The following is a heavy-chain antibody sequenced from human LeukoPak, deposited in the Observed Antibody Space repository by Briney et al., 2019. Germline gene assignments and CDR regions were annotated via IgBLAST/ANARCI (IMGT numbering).Heavy chain of an antibody. CDR1: GGSISPYY. CDR3: ARERRDGLRRYFDY. J-gene: IGHJ4*02. CDR2: IYYSGST. D-gene: IGHD5-24*01. Sequence: PSETLSLTCNVSGGSISPYYWSWIRQPPGKGLEWIGYIYYSGSTNYNPSLKSRVTISVDTSKNQFSLKLSSVTAADTAVYYCARERRDGLRRYFDYWGQGTLVTVSS. V-gene: IGHV4-59*01.